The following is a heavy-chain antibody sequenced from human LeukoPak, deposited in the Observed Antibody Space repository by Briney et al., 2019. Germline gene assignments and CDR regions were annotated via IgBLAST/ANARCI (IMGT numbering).Heavy chain of an antibody. V-gene: IGHV3-9*01. CDR3: AKAPSLLWFGDCMDV. Sequence: GGSLRLSCAASGFTFDEYAMHWVRQAPGKGLEWVSGISWNSGSIGYADSVKGRFTISRDNAKNSLYLQMNSLRAEDTALYYCAKAPSLLWFGDCMDVWGKGTTVTISS. CDR2: ISWNSGSI. J-gene: IGHJ6*03. D-gene: IGHD3-10*01. CDR1: GFTFDEYA.